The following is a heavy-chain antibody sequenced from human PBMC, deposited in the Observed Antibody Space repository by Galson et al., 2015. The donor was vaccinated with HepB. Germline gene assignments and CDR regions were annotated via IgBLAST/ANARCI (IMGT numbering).Heavy chain of an antibody. Sequence: SLRLSCAASGFTVSSNYMSWVRQAPGKGLEWVSVIHSGGSTYYADSVKGRFTISRDNSKNTLYLQMNSLRAEDTAVYYCARDAYCGGDCYSKPLDYWGQGTLVTVSS. D-gene: IGHD2-21*02. CDR3: ARDAYCGGDCYSKPLDY. CDR2: IHSGGST. V-gene: IGHV3-66*01. CDR1: GFTVSSNY. J-gene: IGHJ4*02.